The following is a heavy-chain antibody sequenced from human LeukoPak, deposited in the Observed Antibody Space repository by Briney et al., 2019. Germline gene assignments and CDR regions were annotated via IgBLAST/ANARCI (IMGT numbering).Heavy chain of an antibody. CDR3: ARAIIETTSLNHYYYGMDV. J-gene: IGHJ6*02. D-gene: IGHD4-17*01. Sequence: SVKVSCKASGGTFSSYAISWVRQAPGQGLEWMGGIIPIFGTANYAQKFQGRVTITADESTSTAYMELSSLRSEDAAVYYCARAIIETTSLNHYYYGMDVWGQGTTVTVSS. CDR2: IIPIFGTA. CDR1: GGTFSSYA. V-gene: IGHV1-69*13.